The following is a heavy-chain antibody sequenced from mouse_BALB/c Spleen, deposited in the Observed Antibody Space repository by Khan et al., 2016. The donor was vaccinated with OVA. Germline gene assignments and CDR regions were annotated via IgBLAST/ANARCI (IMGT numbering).Heavy chain of an antibody. V-gene: IGHV3-2*02. J-gene: IGHJ2*01. D-gene: IGHD1-2*01. Sequence: LQESGPGLVKPSQSLSPTCTVTGYSITSGYGWNWIRPFPGNKLEWMGYISYSGSTNHNPSLKSRISITRDTSKNQFFLQLNSVTTDDTATYYCARTARIKYWGQGTTLTVSS. CDR2: ISYSGST. CDR1: GYSITSGYG. CDR3: ARTARIKY.